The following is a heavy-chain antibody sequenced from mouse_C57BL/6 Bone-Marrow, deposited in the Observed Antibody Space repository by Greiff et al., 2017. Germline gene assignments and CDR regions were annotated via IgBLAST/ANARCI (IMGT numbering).Heavy chain of an antibody. CDR1: GFSLTSYA. V-gene: IGHV2-9-1*01. CDR2: IWTGGGT. J-gene: IGHJ2*01. D-gene: IGHD3-2*02. Sequence: QVQLKQSGPGLVAPSQSLSITCTVSGFSLTSYAISWVRQPPGKGLEWLGVIWTGGGTNYNSALKSRLSISKDNSKSQVFLKMNSLQTDDTARYYCARTGFFSQTAQATWDYCDYWGQGTTLTVSS. CDR3: ARTGFFSQTAQATWDYCDY.